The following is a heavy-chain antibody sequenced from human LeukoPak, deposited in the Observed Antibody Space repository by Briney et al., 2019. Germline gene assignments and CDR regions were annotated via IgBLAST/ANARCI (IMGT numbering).Heavy chain of an antibody. CDR3: AKDEATSGGGLAS. CDR1: GFTVSGTH. D-gene: IGHD3-16*01. CDR2: MYTGGTT. Sequence: GGSLRLSCAASGFTVSGTHMSWVRQAPGKGLEWVSAMYTGGTTYYADSVAGRFTVSRDDSKNTLYLHMNSLRVEDTAVYYCAKDEATSGGGLASWGQGTLVSVSS. V-gene: IGHV3-53*01. J-gene: IGHJ4*02.